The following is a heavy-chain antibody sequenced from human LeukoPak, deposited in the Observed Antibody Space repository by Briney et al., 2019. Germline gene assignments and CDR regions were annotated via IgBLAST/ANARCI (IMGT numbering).Heavy chain of an antibody. CDR2: AYYRSKTSKWSS. Sequence: SQTLSLTCAISGDSVSADSATWNWIRQSPSRGLEWLGRAYYRSKTSKWSSDYAPSVKSRITISPDTSKNEFSLRLNSVTPGDTAVYYCARANYRALDIWGQGTMVTVSS. D-gene: IGHD5-24*01. V-gene: IGHV6-1*01. CDR3: ARANYRALDI. CDR1: GDSVSADSAT. J-gene: IGHJ3*02.